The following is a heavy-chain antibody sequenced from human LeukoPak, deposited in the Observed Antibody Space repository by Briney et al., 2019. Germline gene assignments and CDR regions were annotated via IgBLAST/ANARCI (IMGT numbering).Heavy chain of an antibody. CDR1: GYSFSGHY. CDR2: INHRGRT. CDR3: ARGPILTGYYRFGGLDYGMDV. Sequence: SETLSLTCAVHGYSFSGHYWSWVRQPPGKGLERVGEINHRGRTNYKPSLKSRVTISVDTPKNQSSLKLSSVTAADTAVYYCARGPILTGYYRFGGLDYGMDVWGQGTTVTVSS. D-gene: IGHD3-9*01. J-gene: IGHJ6*02. V-gene: IGHV4-34*01.